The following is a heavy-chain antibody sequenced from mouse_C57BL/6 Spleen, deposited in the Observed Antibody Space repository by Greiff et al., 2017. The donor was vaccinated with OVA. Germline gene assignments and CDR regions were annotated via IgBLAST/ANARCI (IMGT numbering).Heavy chain of an antibody. CDR1: GFTFSSYG. D-gene: IGHD3-3*01. CDR3: ASHEGPYAMDY. CDR2: ISSGGSYT. V-gene: IGHV5-6*01. J-gene: IGHJ4*01. Sequence: EVKLQESGGDLVKPGGSLKLSCAASGFTFSSYGMSWVRQTPDKRLEWVATISSGGSYTYYPDSVKGRFTISRDNAKNTLYLQMSSLKSEDTAMYYCASHEGPYAMDYWGQGTSVTVSS.